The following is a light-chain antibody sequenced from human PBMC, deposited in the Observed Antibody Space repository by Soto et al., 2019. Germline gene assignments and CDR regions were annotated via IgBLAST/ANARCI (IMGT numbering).Light chain of an antibody. J-gene: IGKJ1*01. Sequence: DIVMTQSPLSLPVTPGEPASRSCRSSQSLLHSNGYNYLDWYLQKPGQSPQLLIYLGSNRASGVPDRFSGSGSGKDFTLKISRVEAEDVGVYYCLQALQTRTFGQGTKVDIK. CDR2: LGS. V-gene: IGKV2-28*01. CDR3: LQALQTRT. CDR1: QSLLHSNGYNY.